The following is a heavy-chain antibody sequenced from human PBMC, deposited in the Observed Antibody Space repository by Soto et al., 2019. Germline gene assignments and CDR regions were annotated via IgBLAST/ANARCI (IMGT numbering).Heavy chain of an antibody. Sequence: GGSLRLSCAASGFTFSSYAMNWVRQAPGKGLEWVSISSANVGSTYYADAVKGRFTVSRDNSKNKLYRQMNGLRAEDTAVYYCAKRSGGSSGEFDYWGKGTLVTVSS. V-gene: IGHV3-23*01. CDR2: SSANVGST. J-gene: IGHJ4*02. CDR1: GFTFSSYA. CDR3: AKRSGGSSGEFDY. D-gene: IGHD6-6*01.